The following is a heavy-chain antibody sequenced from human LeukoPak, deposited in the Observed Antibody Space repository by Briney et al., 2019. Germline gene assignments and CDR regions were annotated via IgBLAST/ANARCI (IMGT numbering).Heavy chain of an antibody. CDR1: GFTFSSYS. V-gene: IGHV3-48*01. CDR3: ARSSLYYYYGMDV. CDR2: ISSSSSTI. J-gene: IGHJ6*02. Sequence: PGGSLRLSCAASGFTFSSYSMNWVRQAPGKGLEWVSYISSSSSTIYYADSVKGRFTISRDNAKNTLYLQMNSLRAEDTAVYYCARSSLYYYYGMDVWGQGTTVTVSS.